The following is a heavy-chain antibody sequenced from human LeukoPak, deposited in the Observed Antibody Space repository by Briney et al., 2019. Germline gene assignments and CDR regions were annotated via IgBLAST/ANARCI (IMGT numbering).Heavy chain of an antibody. CDR1: GGSISTNNW. J-gene: IGHJ4*02. CDR3: ASTSVGGYLIY. CDR2: MYHSGNT. Sequence: SETLSLTCLVSGGSISTNNWWSWVRQSPGKGLEWIGEMYHSGNTNYNPSLKSRVIISVDKSKNQFSLKLSSVTAADTAVYYCASTSVGGYLIYWGQGTLVTVSS. V-gene: IGHV4-4*02. D-gene: IGHD3-22*01.